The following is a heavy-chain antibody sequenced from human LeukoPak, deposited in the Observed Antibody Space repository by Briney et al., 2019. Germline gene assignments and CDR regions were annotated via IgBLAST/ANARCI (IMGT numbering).Heavy chain of an antibody. J-gene: IGHJ4*02. CDR2: IIPIFGTA. V-gene: IGHV1-69*01. CDR1: GGTFSSYA. D-gene: IGHD3-10*01. CDR3: ARVKGIYGSGSYSFDY. Sequence: ASVKVSCKASGGTFSSYAISWVRQAPGQGLEWMGGIIPIFGTANYAQKFQGRVTITADESTSTACMELSSLRSEDTAVYYCARVKGIYGSGSYSFDYWGQGTLVTVSS.